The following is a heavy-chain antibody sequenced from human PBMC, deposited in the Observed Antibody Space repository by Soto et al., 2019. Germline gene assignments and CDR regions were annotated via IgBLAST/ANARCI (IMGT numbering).Heavy chain of an antibody. J-gene: IGHJ4*02. CDR2: IYYSGST. Sequence: SETLSLTCTVSGGSISSSSYYWGWIRQPPGKGLEWIGSIYYSGSTYYNPSLKSRVTISVDTSKNQFSLKLSSVTAADTAVYYCASRGKIAVAGKGVYYFDYWGQGTLVTVSS. CDR1: GGSISSSSYY. V-gene: IGHV4-39*01. D-gene: IGHD6-19*01. CDR3: ASRGKIAVAGKGVYYFDY.